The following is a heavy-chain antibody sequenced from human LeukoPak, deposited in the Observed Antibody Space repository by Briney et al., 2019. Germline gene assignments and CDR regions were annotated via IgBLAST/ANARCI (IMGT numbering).Heavy chain of an antibody. Sequence: GGSLRLSCAASGFTFSSYGMHWVRQAPGKGLEWVAVIWYDGSNKYYADSVKGRFTISRDNSKKTVFLQMNSLRGEDTAVYYCAEDRSSGPHYYYGMDVWGQGTTVTVSS. V-gene: IGHV3-33*03. CDR2: IWYDGSNK. CDR3: AEDRSSGPHYYYGMDV. J-gene: IGHJ6*02. D-gene: IGHD6-25*01. CDR1: GFTFSSYG.